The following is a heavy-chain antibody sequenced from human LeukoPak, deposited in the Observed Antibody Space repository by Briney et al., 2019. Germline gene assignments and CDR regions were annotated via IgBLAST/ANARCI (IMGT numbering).Heavy chain of an antibody. J-gene: IGHJ4*02. D-gene: IGHD2-15*01. CDR1: GFTFSSYA. CDR2: ISYDGSNK. Sequence: PGRSLRLSCAASGFTFSSYAMHWVRQAPGKGLEWVAVISYDGSNKYYADSVKGRFTISRDNAKNSLYLQMNSLRAEDTALYYCAKDISSVVVGNYFDYWGQGTLVTVSS. V-gene: IGHV3-30-3*01. CDR3: AKDISSVVVGNYFDY.